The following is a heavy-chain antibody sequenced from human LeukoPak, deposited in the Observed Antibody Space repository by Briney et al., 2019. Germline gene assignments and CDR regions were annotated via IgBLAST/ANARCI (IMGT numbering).Heavy chain of an antibody. CDR2: IGPSSGST. J-gene: IGHJ4*02. CDR1: GFTFSNYA. D-gene: IGHD3-3*01. CDR3: AKHYDYWAGFYTYGY. V-gene: IGHV3-23*01. Sequence: GGSLRLSCAASGFTFSNYAMSWVRQAAGEGLEWVSGIGPSSGSTYYADSVKGRFTISTDNAKNTLYLQMNSLRAEDTAVYYCAKHYDYWAGFYTYGYWGQGTLVTVSS.